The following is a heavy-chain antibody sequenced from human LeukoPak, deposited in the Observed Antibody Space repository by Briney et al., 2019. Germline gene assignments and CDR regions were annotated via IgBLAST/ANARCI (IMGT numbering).Heavy chain of an antibody. Sequence: GASVKVSCKASGGTFSSYAISWVRQAPGQGLEWMGGIIPIFGTANYAQKFQGRVTITADESTSTAYMELSSLRSEDTAVYYCARDPGGYCSSTSCYVGWFDPWGQGTLVTVSS. CDR1: GGTFSSYA. CDR3: ARDPGGYCSSTSCYVGWFDP. J-gene: IGHJ5*02. V-gene: IGHV1-69*13. D-gene: IGHD2-2*01. CDR2: IIPIFGTA.